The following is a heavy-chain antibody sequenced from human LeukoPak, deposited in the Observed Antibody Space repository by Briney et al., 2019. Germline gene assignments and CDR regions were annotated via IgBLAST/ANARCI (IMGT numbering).Heavy chain of an antibody. CDR1: GFTFSSYE. J-gene: IGHJ4*02. CDR3: AKGPSVAGTNY. D-gene: IGHD6-19*01. CDR2: ISSSGSTI. V-gene: IGHV3-48*03. Sequence: GGSLRLSCAASGFTFSSYEMNWVRQAPGKGLEWVSYISSSGSTIYYADSVKGRFTISRDNAKNSLYLQMNSLRAEDTAVYYCAKGPSVAGTNYWGQGTLVTVSS.